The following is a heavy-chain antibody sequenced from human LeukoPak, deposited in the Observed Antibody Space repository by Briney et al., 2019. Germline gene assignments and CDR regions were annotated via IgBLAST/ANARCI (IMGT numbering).Heavy chain of an antibody. CDR3: ARRALSYYDFWSGLDY. Sequence: GESLKISCEGSGYSFTSYWIGWVRQMPGKGLEWMGIIYPGDSDTRYSPSFQGQVTISADKSISTAYLQWSSLKASDTAMYYCARRALSYYDFWSGLDYWGQGTLVTVSS. CDR1: GYSFTSYW. D-gene: IGHD3-3*01. CDR2: IYPGDSDT. J-gene: IGHJ4*02. V-gene: IGHV5-51*01.